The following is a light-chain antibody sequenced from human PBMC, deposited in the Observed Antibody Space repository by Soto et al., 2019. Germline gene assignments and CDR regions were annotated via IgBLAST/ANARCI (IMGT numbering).Light chain of an antibody. CDR1: SSDVGSYNL. CDR3: SSYAGSSTVV. CDR2: EDT. J-gene: IGLJ3*02. V-gene: IGLV2-23*01. Sequence: QSALTQPASVSGSPGQSITISCTGTSSDVGSYNLVSWYQQHPGKAPKLIIYEDTKRPSGVSGRFSGSKSGNTASLTISGLQAEDEAAYHCSSYAGSSTVVFGGGTQLTVL.